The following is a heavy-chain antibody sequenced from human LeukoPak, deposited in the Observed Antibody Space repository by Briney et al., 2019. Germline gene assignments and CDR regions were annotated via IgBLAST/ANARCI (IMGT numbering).Heavy chain of an antibody. D-gene: IGHD3-10*01. CDR1: GGSTSSYY. CDR2: IYYSGST. Sequence: SETLSLTCTVSGGSTSSYYWSWIRQPPGKGLEWIGYIYYSGSTNYNPSLKSRVTISVDTSKNQFSLKLGSVTAADTAVYYCARLDGSGRGYFDYWGQGTLVTVSS. V-gene: IGHV4-59*01. J-gene: IGHJ4*02. CDR3: ARLDGSGRGYFDY.